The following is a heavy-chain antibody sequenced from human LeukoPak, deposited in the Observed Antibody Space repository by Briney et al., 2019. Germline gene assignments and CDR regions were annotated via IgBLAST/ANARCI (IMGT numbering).Heavy chain of an antibody. CDR1: GFTFSSYG. CDR3: AKLATYYYGSGSYIASD. Sequence: PGGSLRLSCAASGFTFSSYGMHWVRQAPGKGLEWAAFIRYDGSNKYYADSVKGRFTISRDNSKNTLYLQMNSLRAEDTAVYYCAKLATYYYGSGSYIASDWGQGTLVTVSS. D-gene: IGHD3-10*01. V-gene: IGHV3-30*02. CDR2: IRYDGSNK. J-gene: IGHJ4*02.